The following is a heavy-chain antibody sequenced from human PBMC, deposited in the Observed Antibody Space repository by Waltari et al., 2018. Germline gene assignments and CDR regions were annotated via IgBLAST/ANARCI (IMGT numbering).Heavy chain of an antibody. Sequence: QLQLQESGPGLVKPSETLSLTCTVSGGSISSSSYYWGWIRPPPGKGLEWIGSIYYSGSTYYNPSLKSRVTISVDTSKNQFSLKLSSVTAADTAVYYCARDYLRGVQAGFDPWGQGTLVTVSS. D-gene: IGHD3-10*01. V-gene: IGHV4-39*07. CDR2: IYYSGST. CDR1: GGSISSSSYY. CDR3: ARDYLRGVQAGFDP. J-gene: IGHJ5*02.